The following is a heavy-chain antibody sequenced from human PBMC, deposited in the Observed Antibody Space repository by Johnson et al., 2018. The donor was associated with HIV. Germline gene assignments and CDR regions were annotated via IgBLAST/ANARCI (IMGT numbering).Heavy chain of an antibody. V-gene: IGHV3-7*01. CDR1: GFTFSRYW. J-gene: IGHJ3*02. Sequence: VQLVESGGGLVQPGGSLRLSCAASGFTFSRYWMTWVRQAPGKGLEWVAKIKQDGSEKNYVDSVKGRFTISRDNAKNSLYLQMNSLRAEDPAVYYCARSGYSSSWYALSAFDIWGQGTMVTVSS. CDR2: IKQDGSEK. D-gene: IGHD6-13*01. CDR3: ARSGYSSSWYALSAFDI.